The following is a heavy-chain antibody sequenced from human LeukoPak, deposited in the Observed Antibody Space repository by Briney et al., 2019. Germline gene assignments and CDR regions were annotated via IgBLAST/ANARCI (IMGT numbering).Heavy chain of an antibody. CDR3: ARGRTVTPYYYYYMDV. CDR1: GGTFSSYA. V-gene: IGHV1-69*01. D-gene: IGHD4-17*01. CDR2: IIPIFGTA. J-gene: IGHJ6*03. Sequence: SVKVSCKASGGTFSSYAISWVRQAPGQGLEWMGGIIPIFGTANYAQKFQGRATITADESTSTAYMELSSLRSEDTAVYYCARGRTVTPYYYYYMDVWGKGTTVTVSS.